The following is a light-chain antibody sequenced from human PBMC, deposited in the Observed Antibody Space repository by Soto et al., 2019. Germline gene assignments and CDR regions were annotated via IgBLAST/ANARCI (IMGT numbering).Light chain of an antibody. CDR2: GAS. CDR1: QSVNSGH. V-gene: IGKV3-15*01. J-gene: IGKJ5*01. Sequence: IVMTQSPATLSVSPGERATLSCRASQSVNSGHLAWYQQKPGQAPRLLIYGASTRATGVPARFSGSGSGTEFTLTISSLQSEDFAVYFCQQYNKWPITFGQGTRLEIK. CDR3: QQYNKWPIT.